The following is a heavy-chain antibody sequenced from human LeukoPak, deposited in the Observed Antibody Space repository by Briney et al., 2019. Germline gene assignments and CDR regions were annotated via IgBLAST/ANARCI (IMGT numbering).Heavy chain of an antibody. D-gene: IGHD5-18*01. V-gene: IGHV1-58*01. CDR1: GFTFTSSA. CDR3: ARNLRDTAMVSFDY. Sequence: SVKVSCKASGFTFTSSAVQWVRQARGQRLEWIGWIVVGSGNTNYAQKFQERVTITRGMSTSTAYMELSSLRSEDTAVYYCARNLRDTAMVSFDYWGQGTLVTVSS. J-gene: IGHJ4*02. CDR2: IVVGSGNT.